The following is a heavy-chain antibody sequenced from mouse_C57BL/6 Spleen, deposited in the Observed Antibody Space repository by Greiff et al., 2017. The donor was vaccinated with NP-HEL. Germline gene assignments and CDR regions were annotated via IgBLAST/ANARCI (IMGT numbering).Heavy chain of an antibody. Sequence: QVQLQQPGAELVMPGASVKLSCKASGYTFTSYWMHWVKQRPGQGLEWIGEIDPSDSYTNYNQKFKGKSTLTVDKSSRTAYMQLSTLTSVDSAFYYCARSSGYYPSWFAYWGQGTLVTVSA. CDR2: IDPSDSYT. CDR1: GYTFTSYW. D-gene: IGHD2-3*01. CDR3: ARSSGYYPSWFAY. J-gene: IGHJ3*01. V-gene: IGHV1-69*01.